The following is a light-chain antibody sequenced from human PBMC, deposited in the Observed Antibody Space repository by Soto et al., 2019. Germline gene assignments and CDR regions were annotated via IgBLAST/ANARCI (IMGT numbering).Light chain of an antibody. CDR1: SSNIGKYY. Sequence: QSVLTQPPSVSAAPGQTVTISCSGSSSNIGKYYVSWYQQLPGEAPKLLIYDSNKRPSGIPERFSASRSGTSATLGITRLQTGDEADYYCGAWDDSLRLYVFGPGTKVTVL. V-gene: IGLV1-51*01. J-gene: IGLJ1*01. CDR2: DSN. CDR3: GAWDDSLRLYV.